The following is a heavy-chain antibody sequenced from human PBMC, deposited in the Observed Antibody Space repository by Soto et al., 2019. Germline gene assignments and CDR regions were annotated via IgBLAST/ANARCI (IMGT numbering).Heavy chain of an antibody. Sequence: QTGGSLRLSCAVSGFTSSDHDIHWVRRAPGKGLEWVGHSRNKGNNYNTDYAASVKGRFAISRDDSRNSLYLQMNSLKTEDTAVYYCARAGFAHGSDVWGQGTTVTVSS. CDR3: ARAGFAHGSDV. CDR1: GFTSSDHD. V-gene: IGHV3-72*01. CDR2: SRNKGNNYNT. J-gene: IGHJ6*02. D-gene: IGHD3-3*01.